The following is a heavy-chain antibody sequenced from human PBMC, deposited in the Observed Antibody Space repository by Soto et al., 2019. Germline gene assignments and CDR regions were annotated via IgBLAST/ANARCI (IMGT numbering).Heavy chain of an antibody. J-gene: IGHJ4*02. D-gene: IGHD3-3*01. CDR3: ARESLRYDFWSGYYIDY. Sequence: GGSLRLSCAASGFTFSSYGMHWVRQAPGKGLEWVAVIWYDGSNKYYADSVKGRFTISRDNSKNTLYLQMNSLRAEDTAVYYCARESLRYDFWSGYYIDYWGQGTLVTVSS. CDR1: GFTFSSYG. V-gene: IGHV3-33*01. CDR2: IWYDGSNK.